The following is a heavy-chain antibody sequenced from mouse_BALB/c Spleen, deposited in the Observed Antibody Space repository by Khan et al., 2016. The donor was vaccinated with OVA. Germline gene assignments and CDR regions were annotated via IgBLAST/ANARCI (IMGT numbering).Heavy chain of an antibody. CDR3: ARMSRK. J-gene: IGHJ2*01. V-gene: IGHV14-3*02. Sequence: EVQLQESGAELVKSGATVKLSCTASGLTIKDNYMHWLKQWPEQGLAWIGRIDPPNGNTKYDPKFQGKATITTDTSSNTAYLQLSRMPSADTAVDYGARMSRKWGQGTTLTVSS. CDR2: IDPPNGNT. CDR1: GLTIKDNY.